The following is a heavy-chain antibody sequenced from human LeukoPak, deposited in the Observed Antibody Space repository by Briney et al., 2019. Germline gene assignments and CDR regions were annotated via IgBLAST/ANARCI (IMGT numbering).Heavy chain of an antibody. V-gene: IGHV4-61*01. CDR1: GGSVSSGSYY. CDR3: ARVQLGYCSGGSCYPSLDY. CDR2: IYYSGST. D-gene: IGHD2-15*01. J-gene: IGHJ4*02. Sequence: SETLSLTCTVSGGSVSSGSYYWSWIRQPPGKGLEWIGYIYYSGSTNYNPSLKSRVTISVDTSKNQFSPKLSSVTAADTAVYYCARVQLGYCSGGSCYPSLDYWGQGTLVTVSS.